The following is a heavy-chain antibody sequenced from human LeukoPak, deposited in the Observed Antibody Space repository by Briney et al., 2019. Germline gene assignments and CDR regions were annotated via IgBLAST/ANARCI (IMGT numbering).Heavy chain of an antibody. Sequence: PGGSLRLSCAASGFTFRSYAMHWVRQAPGKGLEWVAVISYDGSDTYYADSVKGRFTISRDNSKNTLYLQMNSLRAEDTAVYYCAKPYSSGYWYYFDYWGQGTLVTVSS. CDR3: AKPYSSGYWYYFDY. V-gene: IGHV3-30*04. D-gene: IGHD3-22*01. CDR1: GFTFRSYA. CDR2: ISYDGSDT. J-gene: IGHJ4*02.